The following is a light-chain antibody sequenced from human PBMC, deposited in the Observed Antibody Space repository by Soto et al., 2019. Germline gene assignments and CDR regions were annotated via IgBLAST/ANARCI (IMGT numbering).Light chain of an antibody. Sequence: DIVMTQSPDSLAVSLGERAAINCKSSQSVLYSSNNKNYLAWYQQKPGQPPKLLIYWASTRESGVPDRFSGSGSGTDFTLTISSLQAEDVAVYHCQQYSSTPLLTFGGGTKVEIK. V-gene: IGKV4-1*01. CDR1: QSVLYSSNNKNY. CDR2: WAS. CDR3: QQYSSTPLLT. J-gene: IGKJ4*01.